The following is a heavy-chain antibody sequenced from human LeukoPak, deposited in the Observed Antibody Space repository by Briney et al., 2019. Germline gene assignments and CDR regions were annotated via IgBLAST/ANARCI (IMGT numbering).Heavy chain of an antibody. V-gene: IGHV4-38-2*01. J-gene: IGHJ5*02. CDR2: IYHSGST. CDR3: ARHRRYDSPWFDP. D-gene: IGHD3-22*01. CDR1: GYSISSGYY. Sequence: SETLSLSCAVSGYSISSGYYWGWIRQPPGKGLEWIGSIYHSGSTYYNPSLKSRVTISVDTSKNQFSLKLSSVTAADTAVYYCARHRRYDSPWFDPWGQGTLVTVSS.